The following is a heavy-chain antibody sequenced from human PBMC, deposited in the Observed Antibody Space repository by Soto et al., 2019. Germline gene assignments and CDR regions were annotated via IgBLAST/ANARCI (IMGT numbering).Heavy chain of an antibody. D-gene: IGHD5-12*01. CDR1: GGTFNNYP. V-gene: IGHV1-69*13. CDR2: SIPIFGTA. CDR3: ARGRGYSGDDHYYYFDMDV. Sequence: ASVKVPCKASGGTFNNYPITWVRQAPGEGLEWMGGSIPIFGTANYAQKFQGRVTISVDESTSTAYMELSSLRSEDTAVYYCARGRGYSGDDHYYYFDMDVWGQGTTVTVSS. J-gene: IGHJ6*02.